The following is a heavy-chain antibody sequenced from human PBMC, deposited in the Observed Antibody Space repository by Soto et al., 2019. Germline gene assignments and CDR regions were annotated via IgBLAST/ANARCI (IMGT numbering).Heavy chain of an antibody. Sequence: EVQLVESGGDLVKPGGSLRLSCAASGSTFSNAWMTWVRQAPGKGLAWVGHIKSKTDGGTTHYAAPVEGRFTISRDDSKNTLYLHMNSLKTEDTAVYYCSTYDYIWGTERYRWAYWGQGTLVTVSS. CDR3: STYDYIWGTERYRWAY. J-gene: IGHJ4*02. CDR1: GSTFSNAW. CDR2: IKSKTDGGTT. V-gene: IGHV3-15*01. D-gene: IGHD3-16*02.